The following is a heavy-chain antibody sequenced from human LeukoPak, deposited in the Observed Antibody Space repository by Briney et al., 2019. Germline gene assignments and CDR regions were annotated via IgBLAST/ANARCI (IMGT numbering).Heavy chain of an antibody. D-gene: IGHD3-3*01. V-gene: IGHV4-59*01. CDR3: ARDVYYDFWSGAGSRWFDP. J-gene: IGHJ5*02. Sequence: SETLSLTCTVSGGSISSYYWSWIRQPPGKGLEWIGYIYYSGSTNYNPSLKSRVTISVDTSKNQFSLKLSSVTAADTAVYYCARDVYYDFWSGAGSRWFDPWGQGTLVTVSS. CDR2: IYYSGST. CDR1: GGSISSYY.